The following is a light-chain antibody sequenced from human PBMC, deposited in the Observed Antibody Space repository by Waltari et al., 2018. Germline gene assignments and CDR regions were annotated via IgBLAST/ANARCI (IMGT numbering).Light chain of an antibody. V-gene: IGLV6-57*02. Sequence: NFVLTQPHSVSESPGKTVTISCTGSSGSIASNYVQWYQQRPGSVPTTVIYENNQRPSGVPGRFSGSIDSSSNSASLTISGLKTEDEADYYCQSYDTSDVVFGGGTKLTVL. CDR1: SGSIASNY. J-gene: IGLJ2*01. CDR2: ENN. CDR3: QSYDTSDVV.